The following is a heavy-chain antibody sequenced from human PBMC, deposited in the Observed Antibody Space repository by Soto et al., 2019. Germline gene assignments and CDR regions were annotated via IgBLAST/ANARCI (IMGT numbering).Heavy chain of an antibody. Sequence: GESLKISCKGSGYSFTSYWIGWVRQMPGKGLEWMGIIYPGDSDTRYSPSFQGQVTISADKSISTAYLQWSSLKASDTAMYYCARQPSYYDFWSGYYNPTPNYYYYGMDVWGQGTTVTVS. D-gene: IGHD3-3*01. CDR1: GYSFTSYW. CDR3: ARQPSYYDFWSGYYNPTPNYYYYGMDV. CDR2: IYPGDSDT. V-gene: IGHV5-51*01. J-gene: IGHJ6*02.